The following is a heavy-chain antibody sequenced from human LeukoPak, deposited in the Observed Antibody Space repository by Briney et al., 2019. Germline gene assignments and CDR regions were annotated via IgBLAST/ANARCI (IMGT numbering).Heavy chain of an antibody. D-gene: IGHD5-12*01. CDR1: GYTFTGYY. CDR2: MNPNSGNT. V-gene: IGHV1-8*02. Sequence: ASVKVSCKASGYTFTGYYMHWVRQATGQGLEWMGWMNPNSGNTGYAQKFQGRVTMTRNTSISTAYMELSSLRSEDTAVYYCARAGWISDAFDIWGQGTMVTVSS. J-gene: IGHJ3*02. CDR3: ARAGWISDAFDI.